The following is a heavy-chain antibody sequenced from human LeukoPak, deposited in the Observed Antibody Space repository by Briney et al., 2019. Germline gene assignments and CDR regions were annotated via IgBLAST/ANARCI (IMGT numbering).Heavy chain of an antibody. CDR1: GFTFSDYY. CDR3: ARSLLSGSYYYGLDY. V-gene: IGHV3-11*04. Sequence: GGSLRLSCAASGFTFSDYYMSWIRQAPGKGLEWVSYISSSGSTIYYADSVKGRFTISRDNAKSSLYLQMNSLRDEDTAVYFCARSLLSGSYYYGLDYWGQGTLVTVSS. CDR2: ISSSGSTI. D-gene: IGHD3-10*01. J-gene: IGHJ4*02.